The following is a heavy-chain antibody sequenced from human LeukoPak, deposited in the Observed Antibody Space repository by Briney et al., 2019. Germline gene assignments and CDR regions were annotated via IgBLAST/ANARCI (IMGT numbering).Heavy chain of an antibody. CDR1: GGSFSGYY. CDR3: ARHPRAPRAFDI. J-gene: IGHJ3*02. Sequence: PSETLSLTCAVYGGSFSGYYWSWIRQPPGKGLEWIGGINHSGSTNYNPSLKSRVTISVDTSKNQFSLKLSSVTAADTAVYYCARHPRAPRAFDIWGQGTMVTVSS. CDR2: INHSGST. V-gene: IGHV4-34*01.